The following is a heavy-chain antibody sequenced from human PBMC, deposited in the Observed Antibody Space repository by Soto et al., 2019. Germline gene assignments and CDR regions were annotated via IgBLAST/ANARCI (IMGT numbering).Heavy chain of an antibody. J-gene: IGHJ6*03. D-gene: IGHD6-13*01. CDR3: ARILYSNTFYYYYMDV. CDR2: IDSGGST. V-gene: IGHV3-53*04. Sequence: EVQLVESGGGLVQPGGSLRLSCAASGFTVTSNYMTWVRQAPGKGLEWVSVIDSGGSTYYADSVKGRFTISRHNSKNTLYLQMSSLRREDTAVYYCARILYSNTFYYYYMDVWGKGTTVTVSS. CDR1: GFTVTSNY.